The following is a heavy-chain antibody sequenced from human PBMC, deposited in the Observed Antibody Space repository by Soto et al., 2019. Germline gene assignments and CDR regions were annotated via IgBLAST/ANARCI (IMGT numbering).Heavy chain of an antibody. Sequence: QVQLQQWGAGLLKPSETLSLTCAVYGGSFSGYYWSWIRQPPGKGLEWIGEINHSGSTNYNPSLKSRVTISVDTSKNQFSLKLSSVTAADTAVYYCATGRTGQWLSFDYWGQGTLVTVSS. CDR2: INHSGST. J-gene: IGHJ4*02. CDR1: GGSFSGYY. CDR3: ATGRTGQWLSFDY. V-gene: IGHV4-34*01. D-gene: IGHD6-19*01.